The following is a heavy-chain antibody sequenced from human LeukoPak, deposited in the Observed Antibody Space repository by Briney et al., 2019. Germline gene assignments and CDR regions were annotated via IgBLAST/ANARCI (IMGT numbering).Heavy chain of an antibody. CDR1: GYTFTNYD. CDR2: MNPHSGNP. D-gene: IGHD2-21*01. Sequence: ASVKVSCKASGYTFTNYDINWVRQAPGQGLEWMGWMNPHSGNPGFAQKFQGRLSMTRDNSINTAYMDLSSLRSEDTAVYYCARARADLWSGDLAYALDIWGQGTMVTVST. J-gene: IGHJ3*02. V-gene: IGHV1-8*01. CDR3: ARARADLWSGDLAYALDI.